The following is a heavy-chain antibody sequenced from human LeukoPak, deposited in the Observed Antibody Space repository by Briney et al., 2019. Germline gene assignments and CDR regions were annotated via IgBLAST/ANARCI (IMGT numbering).Heavy chain of an antibody. CDR2: ISAYHGKT. V-gene: IGHV1-18*01. CDR1: GYDFSTFG. J-gene: IGHJ3*02. Sequence: ASVKVSCKASGYDFSTFGISWVRQAPGEGLEWMGWISAYHGKTNFPQRFQGRVTLTTETSTSTAYMELRSLRSDDTAIYYCARDSPFMVPGTGDAFDIWGQGTMVSASS. D-gene: IGHD6-19*01. CDR3: ARDSPFMVPGTGDAFDI.